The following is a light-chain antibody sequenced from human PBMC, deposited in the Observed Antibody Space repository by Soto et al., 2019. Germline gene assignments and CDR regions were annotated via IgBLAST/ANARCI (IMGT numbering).Light chain of an antibody. J-gene: IGKJ1*01. CDR3: QQSFRRWT. Sequence: DIQMTQSPSSLPASVGDRITITCRASQSISRKLNWYQQRPGKAPKLLIYGASSLQSGVPSRFSGSGSGTGFTLTISSLQPEDFATYYCQQSFRRWTFGQGPKVQIK. CDR1: QSISRK. V-gene: IGKV1-39*01. CDR2: GAS.